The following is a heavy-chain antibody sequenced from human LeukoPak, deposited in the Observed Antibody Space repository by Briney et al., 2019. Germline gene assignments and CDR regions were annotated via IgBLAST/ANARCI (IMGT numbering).Heavy chain of an antibody. Sequence: GGSLRLSCEASGYTFSDYGMHWVRQAPGKGLEWVAVILYDGSYKSYVDSVRGRFTISRDNSKDRLYLQMNSLRAEDTAIYYCAKDRYPMVRGMMIAFDFWGQGTRVTVSS. CDR3: AKDRYPMVRGMMIAFDF. CDR2: ILYDGSYK. D-gene: IGHD3-10*01. V-gene: IGHV3-30*18. J-gene: IGHJ4*02. CDR1: GYTFSDYG.